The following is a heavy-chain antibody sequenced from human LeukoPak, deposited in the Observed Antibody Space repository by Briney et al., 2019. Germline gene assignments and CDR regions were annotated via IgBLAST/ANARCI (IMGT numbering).Heavy chain of an antibody. CDR3: ARDGVPYYDGSGYHFDY. CDR2: INPSGGST. D-gene: IGHD3-22*01. V-gene: IGHV1-46*01. J-gene: IGHJ4*02. Sequence: ASVKVSCKASGYTFTSYYMHWVRQAPGQGLVWMGIINPSGGSTRYAQKFQGRVTMTRDTSTSTVYMELSSLRSEDTAVYYCARDGVPYYDGSGYHFDYWGQGTLVTVSS. CDR1: GYTFTSYY.